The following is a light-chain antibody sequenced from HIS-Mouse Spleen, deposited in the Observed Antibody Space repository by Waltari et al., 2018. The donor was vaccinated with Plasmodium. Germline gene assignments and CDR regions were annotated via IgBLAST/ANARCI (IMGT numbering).Light chain of an antibody. CDR2: AAS. CDR3: QQSYSTPQLT. Sequence: DIQMTQSPSSLSGSVGDRVTITCRASQSISSYLNWYQQKPGKAPKLLIYAASSLQSGVPSRFSGSGSGTDFTLTISSLQPEDFATYYCQQSYSTPQLTFGGGTKVEIK. V-gene: IGKV1-39*01. J-gene: IGKJ4*01. CDR1: QSISSY.